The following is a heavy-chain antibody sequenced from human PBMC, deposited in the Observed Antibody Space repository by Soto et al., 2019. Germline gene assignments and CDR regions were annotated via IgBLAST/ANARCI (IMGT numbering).Heavy chain of an antibody. CDR3: ARDIYLDVAVAGTYGY. CDR2: IIPILGIA. V-gene: IGHV1-69*04. CDR1: GGTFSSYT. Sequence: GASVKVSCKASGGTFSSYTISWVRQAPGQGLEWMGRIIPILGIANYAQKFQGRVTITADKSTSTAYMELSSLRSDDTAVYYCARDIYLDVAVAGTYGYWGQGTLVTAPQ. D-gene: IGHD6-19*01. J-gene: IGHJ4*02.